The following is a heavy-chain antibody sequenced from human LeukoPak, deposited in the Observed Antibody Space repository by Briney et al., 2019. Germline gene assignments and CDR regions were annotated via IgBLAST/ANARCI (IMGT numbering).Heavy chain of an antibody. V-gene: IGHV1-24*01. D-gene: IGHD2-15*01. J-gene: IGHJ3*02. CDR2: FDPEDGET. CDR1: GYTLTELS. CDR3: ATDIVVVVAAYAFDI. Sequence: ASVKVSCKVSGYTLTELSMHRVRQAPGKGLEWMGGFDPEDGETIYAQKFQGRVTMTEDTSTDTAYMELSSLRSEDTAVYYCATDIVVVVAAYAFDIWGQGTMVTVSS.